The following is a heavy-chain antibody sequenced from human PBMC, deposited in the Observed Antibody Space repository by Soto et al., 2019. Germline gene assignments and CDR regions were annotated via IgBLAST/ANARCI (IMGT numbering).Heavy chain of an antibody. CDR3: ARENYGDYYDHFDY. CDR2: IYYSGST. J-gene: IGHJ4*02. CDR1: GGSISSYY. V-gene: IGHV4-59*01. Sequence: SETLSLTCTVSGGSISSYYWSWIRQPPGKGLEWIGYIYYSGSTNYNPSLKSRVTISVDTSKNQFSLKLSSVTAADTAVYYCARENYGDYYDHFDYWGQGTLVTVSS. D-gene: IGHD4-17*01.